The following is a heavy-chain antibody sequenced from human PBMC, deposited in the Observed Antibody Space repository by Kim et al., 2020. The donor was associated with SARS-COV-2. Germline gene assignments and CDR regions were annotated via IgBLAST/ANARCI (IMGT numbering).Heavy chain of an antibody. CDR3: ATGSAAGTPSWFDP. CDR2: FDPEDGET. J-gene: IGHJ5*02. D-gene: IGHD6-13*01. V-gene: IGHV1-24*01. CDR1: GYTLTELS. Sequence: ASVKVSCKVSGYTLTELSMPWVRQAPGKELEWMGGFDPEDGETIYAQKFQGRVTMTEDTSTDTAYMELSSLRSEDTAVYYCATGSAAGTPSWFDPWGQGTLITVSS.